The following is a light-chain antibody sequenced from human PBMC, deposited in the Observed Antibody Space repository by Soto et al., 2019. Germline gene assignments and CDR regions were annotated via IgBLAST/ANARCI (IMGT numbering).Light chain of an antibody. CDR3: SAYAGSNSFVV. V-gene: IGLV2-8*01. CDR1: NSDVGGYNF. J-gene: IGLJ2*01. Sequence: QSALTQPPSASGSPGQSVTISCTGTNSDVGGYNFVSWYQQYPGKVPKLMIYEVYKRPSGVPDRFSGSKSANTASLTVSGLQSEDEADYYCSAYAGSNSFVVFGGGTKLPVL. CDR2: EVY.